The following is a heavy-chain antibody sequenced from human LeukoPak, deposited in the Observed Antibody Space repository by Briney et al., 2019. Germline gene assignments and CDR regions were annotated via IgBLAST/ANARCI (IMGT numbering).Heavy chain of an antibody. CDR2: ISAYNGNT. V-gene: IGHV1-18*01. Sequence: ASVKVSCKAPGYTFINYDIRWVRQAPGQGLEWMGWISAYNGNTNYAQKFQGRVTMTTDTSTSTAYMELRSLRSDDTAVYFCAREVTHHVYYGMDVWGQGTTVTVSS. CDR3: AREVTHHVYYGMDV. J-gene: IGHJ6*02. CDR1: GYTFINYD. D-gene: IGHD4-11*01.